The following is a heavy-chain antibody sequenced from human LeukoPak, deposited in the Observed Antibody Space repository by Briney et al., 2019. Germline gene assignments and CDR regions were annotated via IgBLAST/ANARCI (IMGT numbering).Heavy chain of an antibody. V-gene: IGHV3-48*01. Sequence: GGSLRLSCAASGSISTRDWMSWVRQVPGKGLEWVSYISSSSSTIYYADSVKGRFTISRDNAKNSLYLQMNSLRAEDTAVYYCATPLSIGGYWGQGSLVTVSS. CDR3: ATPLSIGGY. CDR2: ISSSSSTI. D-gene: IGHD3-10*01. J-gene: IGHJ4*02. CDR1: GSISTRDW.